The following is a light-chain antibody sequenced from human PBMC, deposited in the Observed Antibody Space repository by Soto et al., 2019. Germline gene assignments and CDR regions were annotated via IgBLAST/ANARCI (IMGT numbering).Light chain of an antibody. CDR1: SSNVGRYNH. Sequence: QSALTQPRSVSGSPGQSVTISCTGTSSNVGRYNHVSWYQHHPGKAPKFMIYDVSKRPSGVPDRFSGSKSGNTASLTISGLQDEDEADYYCCSYGGSLYVFGTGTKPTVL. CDR2: DVS. J-gene: IGLJ1*01. CDR3: CSYGGSLYV. V-gene: IGLV2-11*01.